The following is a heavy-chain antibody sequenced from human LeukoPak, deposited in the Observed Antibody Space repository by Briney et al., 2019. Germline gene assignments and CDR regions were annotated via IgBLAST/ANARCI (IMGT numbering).Heavy chain of an antibody. D-gene: IGHD1-14*01. CDR3: AKGSGINHYHWIDP. CDR1: GFTFSAYA. V-gene: IGHV3-23*01. Sequence: PGGSLRLSCAASGFTFSAYAMSWVRQSPGKGLEWVSGISSSGGNTYYADSLKGRLTISRDNSKNTLYLQMNNLRAEDTALYYCAKGSGINHYHWIDPWGQGTLVTVSS. CDR2: ISSSGGNT. J-gene: IGHJ5*02.